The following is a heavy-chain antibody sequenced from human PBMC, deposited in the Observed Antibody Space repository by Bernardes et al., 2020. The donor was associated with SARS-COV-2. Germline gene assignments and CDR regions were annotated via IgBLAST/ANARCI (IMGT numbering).Heavy chain of an antibody. CDR3: ARSRRFLEWLPLQYYYYGMDV. D-gene: IGHD3-3*01. J-gene: IGHJ6*02. V-gene: IGHV1-18*01. CDR1: GYTFTSYG. Sequence: ASVKVSCKASGYTFTSYGISWVRQAPGQGLEWMGWISAYNGNTNYAQKLQGRVTMTTDTSTSTAYMELRSLRSDDTAVYYCARSRRFLEWLPLQYYYYGMDVWGQGTTVTVSS. CDR2: ISAYNGNT.